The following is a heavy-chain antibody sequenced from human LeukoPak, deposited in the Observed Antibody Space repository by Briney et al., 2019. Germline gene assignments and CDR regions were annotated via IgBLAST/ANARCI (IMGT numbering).Heavy chain of an antibody. CDR2: ISAYNGNT. V-gene: IGHV1-18*01. Sequence: EASVKVSCKASGYTFTSYGISWVRQAPGQGLEWMGWISAYNGNTNYAQKLQGRVTMTTDTSTSTAYMELRSLRSDDTAVYYCARVVSPMNYYYHYMDVWGKGTTVTISS. CDR3: ARVVSPMNYYYHYMDV. J-gene: IGHJ6*03. CDR1: GYTFTSYG.